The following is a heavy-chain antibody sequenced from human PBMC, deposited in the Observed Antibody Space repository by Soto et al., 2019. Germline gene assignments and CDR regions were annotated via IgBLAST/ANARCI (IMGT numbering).Heavy chain of an antibody. D-gene: IGHD2-15*01. V-gene: IGHV1-69*01. Sequence: QVQLVQSGAEVKKPGSSVKVSCKASGGTFSSYAISWVRQAPGQGLEWMGGIIPIFGTANYAQKFQGRVTIAADESTSTDDMELSSLRAEDTAVYYCARDRGLSVPLAARWGQGTLGTVSS. CDR3: ARDRGLSVPLAAR. J-gene: IGHJ4*02. CDR1: GGTFSSYA. CDR2: IIPIFGTA.